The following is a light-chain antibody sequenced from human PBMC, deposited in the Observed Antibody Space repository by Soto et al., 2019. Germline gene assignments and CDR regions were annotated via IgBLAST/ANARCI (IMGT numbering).Light chain of an antibody. Sequence: EIVMTQSPGTLSVSPGGRATLSSRASQSVSSYLAWYQQKPGQAPRILIYAASSRATGIPARLSGSGFGTDFTLTISSLEPEDFAVYYCQQRSKWRTFGQGTKVDI. CDR1: QSVSSY. CDR3: QQRSKWRT. CDR2: AAS. V-gene: IGKV3-11*01. J-gene: IGKJ1*01.